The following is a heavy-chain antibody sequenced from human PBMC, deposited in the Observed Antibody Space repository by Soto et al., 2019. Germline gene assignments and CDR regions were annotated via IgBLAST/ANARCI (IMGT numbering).Heavy chain of an antibody. V-gene: IGHV3-21*01. CDR2: IDATSVYI. CDR1: GFSLSTYS. J-gene: IGHJ5*02. CDR3: ARSVVRGAHES. Sequence: GGSLRLSCAASGFSLSTYSMHWVHQAPGKGLAWVSSIDATSVYIFYAASVQGRFTVSRANAQKSFYLQMNSLRVEDTAVYYCARSVVRGAHESWGQGTLVTVSS.